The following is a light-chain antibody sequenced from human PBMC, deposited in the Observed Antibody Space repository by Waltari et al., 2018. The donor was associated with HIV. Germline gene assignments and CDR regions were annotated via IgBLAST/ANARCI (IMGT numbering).Light chain of an antibody. CDR1: SGSVSTTYY. J-gene: IGLJ2*01. CDR2: NTG. CDR3: VLYLGSGIWV. Sequence: QTVVTQEPSFSVSLGGTVTPTCALSSGSVSTTYYPSWYQQTPGQAPRTLIYNTGTRSSGVPDRFSGSILVNKAALTITGAQADDESDYYCVLYLGSGIWVFGGGTKLTVL. V-gene: IGLV8-61*01.